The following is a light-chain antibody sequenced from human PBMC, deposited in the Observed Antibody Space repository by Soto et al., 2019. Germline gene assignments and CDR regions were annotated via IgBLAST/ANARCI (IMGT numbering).Light chain of an antibody. Sequence: QSVLTQPGSVSGSPGQSITISCTGTSSDVGGHNYVSWYQHHPGKAPKVMIYEVSTRPSGVSNRFSGSKSGNTASLTISGLQAEDEADYYCSSYTSSSTLGVFGGGTKLTVL. CDR3: SSYTSSSTLGV. V-gene: IGLV2-14*01. J-gene: IGLJ2*01. CDR1: SSDVGGHNY. CDR2: EVS.